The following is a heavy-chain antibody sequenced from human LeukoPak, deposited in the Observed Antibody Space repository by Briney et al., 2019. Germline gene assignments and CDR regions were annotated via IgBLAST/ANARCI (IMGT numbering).Heavy chain of an antibody. CDR1: GGSISSYY. CDR2: IHSSRGT. D-gene: IGHD3-10*01. Sequence: SETLSLTCTVSGGSISSYYWSWIRQPPGKGLEWIGYIHSSRGTYYNPSLKGRVTVSPDTSRNQFSLKLSSVTAADTAVYYCARDDGEGVDYWGQGTLVTVS. J-gene: IGHJ4*02. CDR3: ARDDGEGVDY. V-gene: IGHV4-59*12.